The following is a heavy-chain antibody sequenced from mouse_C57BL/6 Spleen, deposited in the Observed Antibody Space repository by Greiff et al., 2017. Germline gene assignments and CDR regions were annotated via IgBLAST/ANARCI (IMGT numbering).Heavy chain of an antibody. V-gene: IGHV5-6*01. J-gene: IGHJ2*01. Sequence: EVQRVESGGDLVKPGGSLKLSCAASGFTFSSYGMSWVRQTPDKRLEWVATISSGGSYTYYPDSVKGRFTISRDNAKNTLYLQMSSLKSEDTARYYCARVYGSSYNYFDYWGQGTTLTVSS. D-gene: IGHD1-1*01. CDR2: ISSGGSYT. CDR3: ARVYGSSYNYFDY. CDR1: GFTFSSYG.